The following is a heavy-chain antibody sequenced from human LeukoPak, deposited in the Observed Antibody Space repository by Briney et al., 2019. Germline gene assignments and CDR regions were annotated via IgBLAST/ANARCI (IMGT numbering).Heavy chain of an antibody. V-gene: IGHV1-69*13. J-gene: IGHJ4*02. CDR3: ARAPYSSGYYSLFDY. Sequence: GASVKVSCKASGDTFSSYAISWVRQAPGQGLEWMGRIIPIFGTANYAQKFQGRVTITADESTSTAYMELSSLRSEDTAVYYCARAPYSSGYYSLFDYWGQGTLVTVSS. CDR2: IIPIFGTA. D-gene: IGHD3-22*01. CDR1: GDTFSSYA.